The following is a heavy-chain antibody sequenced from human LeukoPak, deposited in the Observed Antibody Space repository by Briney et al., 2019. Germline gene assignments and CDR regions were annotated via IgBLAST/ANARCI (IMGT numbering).Heavy chain of an antibody. J-gene: IGHJ4*02. CDR1: GGSISSGGYS. V-gene: IGHV4-30-4*07. Sequence: PSETLSLTCAVSGGSISSGGYSWSWIRQPPGKGLEWIGYIYYSGSTYYNPSLKSRVTISVDTSKNQFSLKLSSVTAADTAVYYCARGGGLYDFWSGYYMEYWGQGTLVTVSS. D-gene: IGHD3-3*01. CDR2: IYYSGST. CDR3: ARGGGLYDFWSGYYMEY.